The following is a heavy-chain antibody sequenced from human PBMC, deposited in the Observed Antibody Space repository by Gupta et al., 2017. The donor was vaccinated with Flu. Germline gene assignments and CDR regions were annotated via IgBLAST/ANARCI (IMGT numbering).Heavy chain of an antibody. CDR2: IEPKDGGT. CDR1: GYTFTGFY. Sequence: QVQLVQSGAEVKKPGASMKISCKTSGYTFTGFYLNWVRQVSRQRLEWMGRIEPKDGGTIYAPKFQGRVTMTCDTSTTTAYLELNSLTSADTAVYYCSAPLQGTDYIWWNNRFDSWGQGTLVTVSS. V-gene: IGHV1-2*06. J-gene: IGHJ4*02. D-gene: IGHD3-16*02. CDR3: SAPLQGTDYIWWNNRFDS.